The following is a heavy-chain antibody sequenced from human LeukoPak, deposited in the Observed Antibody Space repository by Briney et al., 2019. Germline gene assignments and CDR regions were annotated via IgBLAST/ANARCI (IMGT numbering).Heavy chain of an antibody. CDR1: GGTFSSYA. CDR2: IIPIFGTA. Sequence: ASVKVSCKASGGTFSSYAISWVRQAPGQGLEWMGGIIPIFGTANYAQKFQGRVTITADESTSTAYMELSSLRSEDTAVYYCASRGVDTAMGMIWGQGTMDTVSS. J-gene: IGHJ3*02. D-gene: IGHD5-18*01. V-gene: IGHV1-69*13. CDR3: ASRGVDTAMGMI.